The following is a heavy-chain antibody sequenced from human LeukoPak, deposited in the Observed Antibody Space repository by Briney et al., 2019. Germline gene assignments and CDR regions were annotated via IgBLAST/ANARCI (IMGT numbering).Heavy chain of an antibody. CDR1: GFAFSTYA. J-gene: IGHJ4*02. D-gene: IGHD3-10*01. CDR2: ISFDGNTK. V-gene: IGHV3-30-3*01. CDR3: ARAMVRGVPFDY. Sequence: GGSLRLSCAASGFAFSTYAMHWVRQAPGKGLEWLAVISFDGNTKYYADSAKGRFTISRDNSKNTLYVQKSSLRLEDTAVYYCARAMVRGVPFDYWGQGALVIVSS.